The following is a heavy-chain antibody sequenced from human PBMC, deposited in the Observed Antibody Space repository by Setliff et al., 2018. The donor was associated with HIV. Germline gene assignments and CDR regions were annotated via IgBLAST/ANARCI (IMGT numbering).Heavy chain of an antibody. J-gene: IGHJ4*02. Sequence: SETLSLTCAVSGYSISTAYYWGWIRQPPGKGLEWIGSVYHSGSTYYNPSLKSRVTISVDTSKNQFSLKLTSVTAADTAVYYCARGTGVGAAPYFDFWGQGTLVTVSS. CDR2: VYHSGST. D-gene: IGHD1-26*01. CDR1: GYSISTAYY. V-gene: IGHV4-38-2*01. CDR3: ARGTGVGAAPYFDF.